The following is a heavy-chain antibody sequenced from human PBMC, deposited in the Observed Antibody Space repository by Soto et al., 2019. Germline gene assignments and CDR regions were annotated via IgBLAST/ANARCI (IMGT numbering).Heavy chain of an antibody. V-gene: IGHV4-31*03. Sequence: PWETLSLTCTVSGGSISSGGYYWSWIRQHPGKGLEWSGYIYYSGSTYYNPSLKSRVTISVDTSKNQFSLRLSSVNAADTAVYYCARAFGFLEWLSPGYYYGMDVWGQGTTVTVS. CDR1: GGSISSGGYY. CDR3: ARAFGFLEWLSPGYYYGMDV. J-gene: IGHJ6*02. D-gene: IGHD3-3*01. CDR2: IYYSGST.